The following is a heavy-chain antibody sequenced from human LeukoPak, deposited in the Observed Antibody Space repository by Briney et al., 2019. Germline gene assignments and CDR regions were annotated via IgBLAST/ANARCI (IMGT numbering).Heavy chain of an antibody. CDR3: AKVRMVATGYFDY. V-gene: IGHV3-23*01. CDR2: ISGSGGST. CDR1: GFTFSSYA. Sequence: GGSLRLSCAASGFTFSSYAMSWVRQAPGKGLEWVSAISGSGGSTYYADSVKGRFAISRDNSKNTLYLQMNSLRAEDTAVYYCAKVRMVATGYFDYWGQGTLVTVSS. J-gene: IGHJ4*02. D-gene: IGHD5-12*01.